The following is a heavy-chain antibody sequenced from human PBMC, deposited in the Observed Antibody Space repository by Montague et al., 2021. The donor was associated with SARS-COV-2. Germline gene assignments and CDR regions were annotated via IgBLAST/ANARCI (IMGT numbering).Heavy chain of an antibody. CDR2: INHSGST. J-gene: IGHJ6*02. V-gene: IGHV4-39*07. CDR3: ARGSWHIVVVTAIRDGYYGMDV. D-gene: IGHD2-21*02. CDR1: GGSISSSSYY. Sequence: SETLSLTCTVSGGSISSSSYYWGWIRQPPGKGLEWIGEINHSGSTNYNPSLKSRVTISVDTSKNQFSLKLSSVTAADTAVYYCARGSWHIVVVTAIRDGYYGMDVWGQGTTVTVYS.